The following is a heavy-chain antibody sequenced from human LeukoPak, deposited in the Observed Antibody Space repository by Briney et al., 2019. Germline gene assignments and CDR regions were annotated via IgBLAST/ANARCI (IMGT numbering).Heavy chain of an antibody. J-gene: IGHJ4*02. V-gene: IGHV4-61*02. D-gene: IGHD1-26*01. CDR2: IYTSGST. Sequence: SQTLSLTCTVSGGSISSGSYYWSWIRQPAGKGLEWIGRIYTSGSTNYNPSLKSRVTISVDTSKNQSSLKLSSVTAADTAVYYCARDTSEGATIDYWGQGTLVTVSS. CDR1: GGSISSGSYY. CDR3: ARDTSEGATIDY.